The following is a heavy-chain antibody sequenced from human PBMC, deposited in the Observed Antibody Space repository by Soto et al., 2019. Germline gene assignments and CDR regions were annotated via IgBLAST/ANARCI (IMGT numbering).Heavy chain of an antibody. D-gene: IGHD1-7*01. CDR2: ISSSSSTI. Sequence: GSLRLSCAAAGFTFISYSMHGVRQAPGKGLEWVSYISSSSSTIYYADSVKGRFTISRDNAKNSLYLQMNSLRDEDTAVYYCARGTTLIDYWGQGTLVTVSS. CDR1: GFTFISYS. V-gene: IGHV3-48*02. J-gene: IGHJ4*02. CDR3: ARGTTLIDY.